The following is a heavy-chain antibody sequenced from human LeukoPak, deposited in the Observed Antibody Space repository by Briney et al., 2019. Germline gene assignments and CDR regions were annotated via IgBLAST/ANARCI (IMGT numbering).Heavy chain of an antibody. CDR1: GFTFSTYA. CDR3: ARDLVVDYDYVWGSFDY. D-gene: IGHD3-16*01. V-gene: IGHV3-21*01. CDR2: ISSSSSYI. J-gene: IGHJ4*02. Sequence: PGRSLRLSCAASGFTFSTYAMHWVRQAPGKGLEWVSSISSSSSYIYYADSVKGRFTISRDNAKNSLYLQMNSLRAEDTAVYYCARDLVVDYDYVWGSFDYWGQGTLVTVSS.